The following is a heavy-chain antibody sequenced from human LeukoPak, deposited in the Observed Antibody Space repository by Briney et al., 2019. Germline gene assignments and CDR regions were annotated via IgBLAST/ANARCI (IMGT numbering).Heavy chain of an antibody. CDR3: SQEGGSHY. Sequence: PGGSLRLSCAASGFTFSSYGMHWVRQAPGKGLEWVAFIRSDGSDKYYADSVKGRFTISRDNSKNTSYLQMNSLRAEDTAVYYCSQEGGSHYWGQGTLVTVSS. D-gene: IGHD5-12*01. CDR1: GFTFSSYG. CDR2: IRSDGSDK. V-gene: IGHV3-30*02. J-gene: IGHJ4*02.